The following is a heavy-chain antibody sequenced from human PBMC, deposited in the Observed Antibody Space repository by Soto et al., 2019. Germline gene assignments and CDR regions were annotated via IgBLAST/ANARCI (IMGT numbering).Heavy chain of an antibody. D-gene: IGHD2-15*01. CDR1: GFSLTTGGVA. J-gene: IGHJ2*01. Sequence: QITLKESGPTLVKPTQTLTLTCTFSGFSLTTGGVAVGWIRQPPGKALEWLALIYWDDDKRYSPSLKSRLSTTKDPSKNQVILTMTNIDPVDTPTYYCPHSQCTGTDCYSPWYFGLWGRGTLVTVSS. CDR3: PHSQCTGTDCYSPWYFGL. CDR2: IYWDDDK. V-gene: IGHV2-5*02.